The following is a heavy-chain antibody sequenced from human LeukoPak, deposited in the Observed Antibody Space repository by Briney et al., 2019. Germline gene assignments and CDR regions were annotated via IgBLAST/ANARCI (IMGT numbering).Heavy chain of an antibody. J-gene: IGHJ4*02. CDR1: GFTFSSYA. V-gene: IGHV3-23*01. D-gene: IGHD6-13*01. Sequence: PGGSLRLSCAASGFTFSSYALTWVRQAPGKGLEWVSAISGSGDSTYFADSVKGRFTISRDNSKNTLYLQMNSLRAEDTALYYASGHGSSSYWGQGTLVAVSS. CDR3: SGHGSSSY. CDR2: ISGSGDST.